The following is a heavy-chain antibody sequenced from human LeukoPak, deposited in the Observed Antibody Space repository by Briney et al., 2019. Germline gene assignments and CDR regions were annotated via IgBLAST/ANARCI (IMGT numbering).Heavy chain of an antibody. Sequence: SETLSLTCTVSGGSISSSSYYWGWIRQPPGKGLEWIGSIYYSGSTFYNPSLKSRVTISVDTSKNQFSLKLSSVTAADTAVYYCARNTYYYDSSGYYPTATGATPADFDYWGQGTLVTVSS. CDR1: GGSISSSSYY. V-gene: IGHV4-39*01. CDR3: ARNTYYYDSSGYYPTATGATPADFDY. CDR2: IYYSGST. D-gene: IGHD3-22*01. J-gene: IGHJ4*02.